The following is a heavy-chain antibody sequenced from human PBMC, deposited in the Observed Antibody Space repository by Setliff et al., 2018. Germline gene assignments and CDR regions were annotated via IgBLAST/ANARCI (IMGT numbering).Heavy chain of an antibody. Sequence: SETLSLTCNVFGESFDTYYWSWIRQPPGKGLEWFGAINQSGGGDYNPSFKGRVTISVDTSKKQFSLTLRYVTAADTALYYCRQAVVGRDVFDVWGQGTVVTVSS. V-gene: IGHV4-34*01. CDR3: RQAVVGRDVFDV. J-gene: IGHJ3*01. CDR1: GESFDTYY. CDR2: INQSGGG. D-gene: IGHD1-1*01.